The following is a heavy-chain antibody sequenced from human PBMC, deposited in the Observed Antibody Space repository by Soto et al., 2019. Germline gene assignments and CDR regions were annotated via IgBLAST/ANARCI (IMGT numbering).Heavy chain of an antibody. D-gene: IGHD3-16*01. V-gene: IGHV1-18*01. CDR3: VMVDNYVTPTPQDV. J-gene: IGHJ6*02. Sequence: QVQLVQSGDEVKKPGASVKVSCKASGYIFVNYGIAWVRQAPVQGLEWMGWISPYTGNTHSATKIQGRLTMTTDTSTSTAYMDLGSLTSDDTAVYYCVMVDNYVTPTPQDVWGQGTTVTVS. CDR1: GYIFVNYG. CDR2: ISPYTGNT.